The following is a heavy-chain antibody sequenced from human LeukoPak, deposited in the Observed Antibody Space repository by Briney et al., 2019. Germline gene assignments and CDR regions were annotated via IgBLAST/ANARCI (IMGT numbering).Heavy chain of an antibody. CDR2: IYTSGST. J-gene: IGHJ4*02. D-gene: IGHD3-22*01. Sequence: SETLSLTCTVSGGSISSGSYYWSWIRQPDGKGLEWIGRIYTSGSTNYNPSLKSRVTISVDTSKNQFSLKLSSVTAADTAVYYCARAGYYYDSSGRSHYFDYWGQGTLVTVSS. V-gene: IGHV4-61*02. CDR3: ARAGYYYDSSGRSHYFDY. CDR1: GGSISSGSYY.